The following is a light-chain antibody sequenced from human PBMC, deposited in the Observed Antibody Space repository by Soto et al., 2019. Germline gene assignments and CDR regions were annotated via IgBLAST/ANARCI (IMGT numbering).Light chain of an antibody. CDR1: SSDVGGYNY. Sequence: QSVLTQPASVPGSPGQSITISCTGPSSDVGGYNYVSWYQQHPGKAPKLMIYDVSNRPSGVSNRFSGSKSGNTASLTISGLQAEDEADYYCSSYTSSSGYVFGTGTK. CDR3: SSYTSSSGYV. V-gene: IGLV2-14*01. CDR2: DVS. J-gene: IGLJ1*01.